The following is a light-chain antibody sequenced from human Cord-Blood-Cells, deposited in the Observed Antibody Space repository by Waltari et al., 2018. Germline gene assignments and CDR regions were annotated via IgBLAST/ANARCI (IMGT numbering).Light chain of an antibody. Sequence: IVMTQSPLSPPVTPGEPASISCTSSQSLLHSNGYNYLDWYLQKPGQSPQLLIYLGSNRASGVPDRFSGSGSGTYFTLKSSRVEAEDVGVYDCMQALQTPYTFGQGTKLEIK. V-gene: IGKV2-28*01. CDR2: LGS. CDR1: QSLLHSNGYNY. CDR3: MQALQTPYT. J-gene: IGKJ2*01.